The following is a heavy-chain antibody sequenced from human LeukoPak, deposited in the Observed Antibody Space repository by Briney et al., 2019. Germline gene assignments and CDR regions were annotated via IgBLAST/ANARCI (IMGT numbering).Heavy chain of an antibody. V-gene: IGHV4-30-4*01. Sequence: SETLSLTCTVSGGSISSGDYYWSWIRQPPGKGLEWVGYIYYSGSTYYNPSLKSRVTISVDTSKNQFSLKLSSVTAADTAVYYCARDVSGWADYWGQGTLVTVSS. D-gene: IGHD6-19*01. CDR2: IYYSGST. CDR3: ARDVSGWADY. J-gene: IGHJ4*02. CDR1: GGSISSGDYY.